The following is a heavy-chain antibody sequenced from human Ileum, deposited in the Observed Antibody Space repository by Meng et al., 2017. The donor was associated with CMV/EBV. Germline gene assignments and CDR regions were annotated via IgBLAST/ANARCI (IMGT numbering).Heavy chain of an antibody. J-gene: IGHJ4*02. V-gene: IGHV3-48*03. D-gene: IGHD1-7*01. CDR2: ISSSDSTI. CDR3: ARVSSWNYYVDY. CDR1: GFTFSSYE. Sequence: GGSLRLSCAASGFTFSSYEMNWVRQAPGKGLEWVSYISSSDSTIYYADSVKGRFTISRDNAKDSLYLQMNSLRAEDTAVYYCARVSSWNYYVDYWGQGPLVTVSS.